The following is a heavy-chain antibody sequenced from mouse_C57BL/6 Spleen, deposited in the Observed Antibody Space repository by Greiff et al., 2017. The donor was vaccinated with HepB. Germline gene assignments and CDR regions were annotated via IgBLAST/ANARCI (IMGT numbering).Heavy chain of an antibody. Sequence: VQLQQSGAELVRPGASVKLSCKASGYTFTDYYINWVKQRPGQGLEWIARIYPGSGNTYYNEKFKGKATLTAEKSSSTAYMQLSSLTSEDSAVYFCAREGELDYFDYWGQGTTLTVSS. D-gene: IGHD4-1*01. J-gene: IGHJ2*01. CDR2: IYPGSGNT. CDR3: AREGELDYFDY. CDR1: GYTFTDYY. V-gene: IGHV1-76*01.